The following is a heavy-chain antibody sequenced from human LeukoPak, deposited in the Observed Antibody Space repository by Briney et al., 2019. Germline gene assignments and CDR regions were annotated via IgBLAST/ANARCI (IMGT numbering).Heavy chain of an antibody. V-gene: IGHV3-48*03. J-gene: IGHJ4*02. CDR2: ISSSGSTT. Sequence: PGGSLRLSCAASGFTFSSYDINWVRQAPGKGLEWVSFISSSGSTTYYADSLSGRFTISRDNAKNSLYLQMNSLRADDTAIYYCARDWALDSWGEGTLVTVSS. D-gene: IGHD7-27*01. CDR3: ARDWALDS. CDR1: GFTFSSYD.